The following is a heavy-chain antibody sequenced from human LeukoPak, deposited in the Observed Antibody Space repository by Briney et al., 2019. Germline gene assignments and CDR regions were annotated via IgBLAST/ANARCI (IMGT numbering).Heavy chain of an antibody. V-gene: IGHV3-21*06. CDR1: GFTFRSYS. Sequence: GGSLRLSCAASGFTFRSYSMKWVSPAPGKGLEWVSSISRSSSYIYYADSGTGRFTIPRDNGKHLLYLQMNSVRAEGTAVYSCARYSDTGYSSSWYSTPFDYWGQGTLVTVSS. CDR3: ARYSDTGYSSSWYSTPFDY. D-gene: IGHD6-13*01. J-gene: IGHJ4*02. CDR2: ISRSSSYI.